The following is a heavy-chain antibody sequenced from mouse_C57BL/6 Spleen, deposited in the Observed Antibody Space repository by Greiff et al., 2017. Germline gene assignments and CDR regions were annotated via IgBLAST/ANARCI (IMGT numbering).Heavy chain of an antibody. CDR3: ARQAAYYRGAMDY. CDR1: GYTFTSYW. Sequence: QVQLQQPGAELVKPGASVKMSCKASGYTFTSYWITWVKQRPGQGLEWIGDIYPGSGSTNYNEKFKSKATLTVDTSSSTAYMQLSSLTSEDSAVYYCARQAAYYRGAMDYWGQGASVTVSS. J-gene: IGHJ4*01. V-gene: IGHV1-55*01. CDR2: IYPGSGST. D-gene: IGHD2-12*01.